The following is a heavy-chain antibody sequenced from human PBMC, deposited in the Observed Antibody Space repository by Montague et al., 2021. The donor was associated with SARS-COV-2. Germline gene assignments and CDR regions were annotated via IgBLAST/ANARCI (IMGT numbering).Heavy chain of an antibody. V-gene: IGHV4-39*06. J-gene: IGHJ4*02. CDR3: ARTDVVVGPMSIPFDY. CDR2: MYYSGTT. Sequence: SETLSLTCTVSGRSLISSGYYWGWIRQPPGEALEWIVIMYYSGTTYYNSSLKSRVTMSVDKSKNQFTLRLSSVTAADTAVYYCARTDVVVGPMSIPFDYWGQGTLVTVSS. CDR1: GRSLISSGYY. D-gene: IGHD2-15*01.